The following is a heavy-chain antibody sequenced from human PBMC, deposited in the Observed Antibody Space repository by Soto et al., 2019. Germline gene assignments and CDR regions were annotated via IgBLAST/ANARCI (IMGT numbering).Heavy chain of an antibody. CDR1: GFTLSSYG. CDR2: IWHDGSKK. D-gene: IGHD5-18*01. Sequence: QVQLVESGGDVVQPGRSLRLSCAASGFTLSSYGMYWVRQAPGKGLEWVAVIWHDGSKKYYADSVKGRFTISRDNSKNTLYLQMNSLRAEDTAVYYCARWIQLGDYYYYGMDVWGQGTTVTVSS. V-gene: IGHV3-33*01. CDR3: ARWIQLGDYYYYGMDV. J-gene: IGHJ6*02.